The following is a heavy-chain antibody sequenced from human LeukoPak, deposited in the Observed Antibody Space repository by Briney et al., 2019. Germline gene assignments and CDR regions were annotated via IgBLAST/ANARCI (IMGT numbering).Heavy chain of an antibody. CDR1: GFTFSSYS. V-gene: IGHV3-21*04. CDR3: AKEIYGDSTGGRFQH. CDR2: ISSSSSYI. Sequence: GGSLRLSCAASGFTFSSYSMNWVRQAPGKGLEWVSSISSSSSYIYYADSVKGRFTISRHNAKNSLFLQMNSLRAGDTAVYYCAKEIYGDSTGGRFQHWGQGTLVTVSS. D-gene: IGHD4-17*01. J-gene: IGHJ1*01.